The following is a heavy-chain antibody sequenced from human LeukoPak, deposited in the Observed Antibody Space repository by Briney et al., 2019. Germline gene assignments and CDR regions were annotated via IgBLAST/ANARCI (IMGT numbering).Heavy chain of an antibody. V-gene: IGHV4-34*01. CDR2: INHSGST. J-gene: IGHJ4*02. CDR3: ARAELVEGIDY. Sequence: PSETLSLTCAFYGGSFSGYYWSWIRQPPGKGLEWIGEINHSGSTNYNPSLKSRVTISVDTSKNQFSLKLSSVTAADTAVYYCARAELVEGIDYWGQGTLVTVSS. CDR1: GGSFSGYY. D-gene: IGHD6-6*01.